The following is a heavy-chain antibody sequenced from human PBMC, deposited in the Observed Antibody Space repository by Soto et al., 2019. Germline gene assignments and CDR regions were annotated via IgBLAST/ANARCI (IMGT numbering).Heavy chain of an antibody. Sequence: GASVKVSCKASGGTFSSYTISWVRQAPGQGLEWMGRIIPILGIANYAQKFQGRVTITADKSTSTAYMELSSLRSEDTAVYYCARSLSGYITHFDYWGQGTLVTVSS. J-gene: IGHJ4*02. D-gene: IGHD3-22*01. V-gene: IGHV1-69*02. CDR3: ARSLSGYITHFDY. CDR2: IIPILGIA. CDR1: GGTFSSYT.